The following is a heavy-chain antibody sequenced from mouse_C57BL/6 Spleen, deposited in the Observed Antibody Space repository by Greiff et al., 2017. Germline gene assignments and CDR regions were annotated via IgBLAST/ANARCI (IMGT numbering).Heavy chain of an antibody. D-gene: IGHD4-1*01. CDR2: IYPGDGDT. J-gene: IGHJ2*01. V-gene: IGHV1-80*01. CDR3: ARDWDPYYFDY. CDR1: GYAFSSYW. Sequence: QVQLQQSGAELVKPGASVKISCKASGYAFSSYWMTWVKQRPGTGLEWIGQIYPGDGDTNYNGKFKGKATLTADKSSSTAYMQLSSLTSEDSAVYFCARDWDPYYFDYWGQGTTLTVSS.